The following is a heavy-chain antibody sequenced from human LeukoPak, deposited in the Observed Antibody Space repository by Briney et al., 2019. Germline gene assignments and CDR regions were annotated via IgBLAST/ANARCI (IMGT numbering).Heavy chain of an antibody. D-gene: IGHD5-18*01. Sequence: GGSPRLSCAASGFTVSTNCMTWVRQAPGKGLEWVSTIYSGGTTYYADSVMGRFTISRHNSRNTLYLQMNSLRAEDTAVYYCARVDTVMAYYFDLWGQGTLVTVSS. CDR2: IYSGGTT. CDR1: GFTVSTNC. J-gene: IGHJ4*02. V-gene: IGHV3-53*04. CDR3: ARVDTVMAYYFDL.